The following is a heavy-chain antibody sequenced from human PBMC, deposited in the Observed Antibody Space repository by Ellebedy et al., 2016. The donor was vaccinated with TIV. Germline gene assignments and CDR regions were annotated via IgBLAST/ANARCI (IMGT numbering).Heavy chain of an antibody. CDR1: GASISSYY. V-gene: IGHV4-59*12. CDR3: ASTEHVGFWGY. D-gene: IGHD3-16*01. J-gene: IGHJ4*02. CDR2: MSSSGNT. Sequence: MPSETLSLTCTVSGASISSYYWTRIPQPPRKGLEWIGYMSSSGNTNYNPSLTSRVTMSIDTSKNQFFLNLMFVTAADTAVYYCASTEHVGFWGYWGQGTLVTVSS.